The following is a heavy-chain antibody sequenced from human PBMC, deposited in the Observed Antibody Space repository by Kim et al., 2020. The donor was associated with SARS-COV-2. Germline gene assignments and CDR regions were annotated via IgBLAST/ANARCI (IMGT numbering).Heavy chain of an antibody. CDR2: INPNSGGT. D-gene: IGHD3-10*01. Sequence: ASVKVSCKASGYTFTGYYMHWVRQAPGQGLEWMGWINPNSGGTNYAQKFQGRVTMTRDTSISTAYMELSRLRSDDTAVYYCAGDPGLYRVRGVDLGYWGQGTLVTVSS. CDR3: AGDPGLYRVRGVDLGY. V-gene: IGHV1-2*02. CDR1: GYTFTGYY. J-gene: IGHJ4*02.